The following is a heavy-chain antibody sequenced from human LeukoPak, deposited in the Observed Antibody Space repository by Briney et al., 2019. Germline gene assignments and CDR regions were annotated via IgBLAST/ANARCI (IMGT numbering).Heavy chain of an antibody. Sequence: GGALRLSCAAPGFTFSSYAMTLVRPGPGKGLGWGSDISGGGGNTYYADSVKGRFTISRDNSKNTLYLQIHSLRAEDTAVYYCAIYSGYGTNAFDIWGQGTMVTVSS. CDR2: ISGGGGNT. J-gene: IGHJ3*02. CDR3: AIYSGYGTNAFDI. V-gene: IGHV3-23*01. CDR1: GFTFSSYA. D-gene: IGHD5-12*01.